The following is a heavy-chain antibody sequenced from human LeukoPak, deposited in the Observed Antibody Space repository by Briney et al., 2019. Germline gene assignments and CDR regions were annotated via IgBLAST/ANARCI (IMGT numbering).Heavy chain of an antibody. V-gene: IGHV1-18*01. J-gene: IGHJ4*02. Sequence: ASVKVSCKASGYTFTSYGISWVRQAPGQGLEWMGWISAYNGNTDYAQNLQGRVTMTTDTSTSTAFMDLRGLTSDDTAVHYCARDQNYDILTGLGYWGQGTLVTVSS. CDR3: ARDQNYDILTGLGY. D-gene: IGHD3-9*01. CDR1: GYTFTSYG. CDR2: ISAYNGNT.